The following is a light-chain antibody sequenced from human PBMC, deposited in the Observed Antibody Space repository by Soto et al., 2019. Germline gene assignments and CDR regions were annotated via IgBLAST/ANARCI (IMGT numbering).Light chain of an antibody. V-gene: IGLV2-14*01. CDR1: NSDIGGYNY. Sequence: QSVLTQPASVSGSPGQSITISCTGTNSDIGGYNYVSWYRHHPGKAPKLMIYGVTNRPSGASNRFSGSKSGNTASLTISGLQDEDEADYYCSSYTRITIVVFGGGTKVTVL. CDR2: GVT. J-gene: IGLJ2*01. CDR3: SSYTRITIVV.